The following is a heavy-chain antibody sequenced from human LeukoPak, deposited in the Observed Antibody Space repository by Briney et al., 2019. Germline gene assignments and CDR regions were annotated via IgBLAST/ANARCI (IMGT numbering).Heavy chain of an antibody. CDR1: GGSISSSSYY. V-gene: IGHV4-39*07. J-gene: IGHJ4*02. CDR2: IYYSGST. D-gene: IGHD3-22*01. CDR3: ASSNDAYYYDSSGYIGY. Sequence: SETLSLTCTVSGGSISSSSYYWGWIRQPPGTGLEWIGSIYYSGSTYYNPSLKSRVTISVDTSKNQFSLKLSSVTAADTAVYYCASSNDAYYYDSSGYIGYWGQGTLVTVSS.